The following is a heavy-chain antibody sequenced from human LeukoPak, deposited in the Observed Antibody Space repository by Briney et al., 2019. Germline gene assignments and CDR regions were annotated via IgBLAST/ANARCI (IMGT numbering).Heavy chain of an antibody. CDR3: ARGVDFWSPFDP. V-gene: IGHV1-69*01. D-gene: IGHD3-3*01. Sequence: GASVRVSCKASGGTFRNHAISWVRQAPGQGLEGMRGIIPIFGTAKIAQRYQGRVTITADESTSTAYMELSSLRSEDTAVYYCARGVDFWSPFDPWGQGTLVTVSS. CDR2: IIPIFGTA. J-gene: IGHJ5*02. CDR1: GGTFRNHA.